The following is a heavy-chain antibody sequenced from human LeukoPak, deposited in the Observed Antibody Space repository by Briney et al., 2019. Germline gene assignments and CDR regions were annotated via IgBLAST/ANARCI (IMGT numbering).Heavy chain of an antibody. CDR2: INPNSGGT. J-gene: IGHJ6*02. V-gene: IGHV1-2*02. D-gene: IGHD2-2*01. CDR3: ARDPLSVVPAAMVYYYYGMDV. CDR1: GCTFTGYY. Sequence: ASVKVSCKASGCTFTGYYMHWVRQAPGQGLEWMGWINPNSGGTNYAQKFQGRVTMTRDTSISTAYMELSRLRSDDTAVYYCARDPLSVVPAAMVYYYYGMDVWGQGTTVTVSS.